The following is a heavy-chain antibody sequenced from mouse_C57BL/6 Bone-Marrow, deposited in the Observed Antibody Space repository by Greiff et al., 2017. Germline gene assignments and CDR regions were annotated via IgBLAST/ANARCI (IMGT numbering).Heavy chain of an antibody. CDR3: ARRPGGYYAWFAY. V-gene: IGHV5-12*01. CDR2: ISNGGGST. CDR1: GFTFSDYY. J-gene: IGHJ3*01. D-gene: IGHD2-3*01. Sequence: EVHLVESGGGLVQPGGSLKLSCAASGFTFSDYYMYWVRQTPEKRLEWVAYISNGGGSTYYPDTVKGRFTSSRDNAKNTLYLQMSRLKSEDTAMYYCARRPGGYYAWFAYWGQGTLVTVSA.